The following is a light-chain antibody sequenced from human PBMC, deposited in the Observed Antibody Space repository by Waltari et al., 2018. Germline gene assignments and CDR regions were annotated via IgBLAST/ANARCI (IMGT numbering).Light chain of an antibody. J-gene: IGLJ1*01. CDR3: TSKTGTITYV. Sequence: QSALTQPASVSGSPGQSITISCTGTNNDVGGYNYVSWYQQYAGKAPKLMIYEVSNRPSGVSKRFSGSKSGNTASLTISGLQAEDEADYYCTSKTGTITYVFGTGTKVTVL. V-gene: IGLV2-14*01. CDR1: NNDVGGYNY. CDR2: EVS.